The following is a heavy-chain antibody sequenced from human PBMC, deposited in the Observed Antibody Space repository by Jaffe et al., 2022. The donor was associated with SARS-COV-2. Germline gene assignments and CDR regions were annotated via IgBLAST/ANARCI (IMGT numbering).Heavy chain of an antibody. CDR1: GGSISSYY. Sequence: QVQLQESGPGLVKPSETLSLTCTVSGGSISSYYWSWIRQPPGKGLEWIGYIYYSGSTNYNPSLKSRVTISVDTSKNQFSLKLSSVTAADTAVYYCARVPPERGSGWYWFDPWGQGTLVTVSS. V-gene: IGHV4-59*01. D-gene: IGHD6-19*01. J-gene: IGHJ5*02. CDR2: IYYSGST. CDR3: ARVPPERGSGWYWFDP.